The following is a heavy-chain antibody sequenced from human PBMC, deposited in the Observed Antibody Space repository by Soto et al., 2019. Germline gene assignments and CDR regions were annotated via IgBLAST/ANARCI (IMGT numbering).Heavy chain of an antibody. D-gene: IGHD2-2*01. V-gene: IGHV4-59*01. CDR1: GGSISSYY. CDR2: IYYSGST. Sequence: LSLTCIVSGGSISSYYWSWIRQPPGKGLEWIGYIYYSGSTNYNPSLKSRVTISVDTSKNQFSLKLSSVTAADTAVYYCARAVLPATAPFDYWGQGTLVTVSS. CDR3: ARAVLPATAPFDY. J-gene: IGHJ4*02.